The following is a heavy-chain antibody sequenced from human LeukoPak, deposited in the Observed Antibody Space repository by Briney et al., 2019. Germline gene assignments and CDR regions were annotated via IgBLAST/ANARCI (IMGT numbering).Heavy chain of an antibody. J-gene: IGHJ5*02. CDR1: GGSFSGYY. CDR2: INHSGST. Sequence: SETLSLTCAVYGGSFSGYYWGWIRQPPGKGLEWIGEINHSGSTNYNPSLKSRVTISVDTSKNQFSLKLSSVTAADTAVYYCARDARGVAAAGGSWFDPWGQGTLVTVSS. CDR3: ARDARGVAAAGGSWFDP. V-gene: IGHV4-34*01. D-gene: IGHD6-13*01.